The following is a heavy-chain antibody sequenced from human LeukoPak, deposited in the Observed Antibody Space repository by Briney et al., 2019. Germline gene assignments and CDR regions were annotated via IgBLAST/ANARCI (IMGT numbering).Heavy chain of an antibody. CDR2: IYYSGST. J-gene: IGHJ4*02. CDR1: GGSISSSSYY. Sequence: SETLSLTCTVSGGSISSSSYYWGWIRQPPGKGLEWIGSIYYSGSTYYNPSLKSRVTISVDTSKNQFSLKLSSVTAADTAVYYCARVTGGVRGASPYYFDYWGQGTLVTVSS. V-gene: IGHV4-39*07. CDR3: ARVTGGVRGASPYYFDY. D-gene: IGHD3-10*01.